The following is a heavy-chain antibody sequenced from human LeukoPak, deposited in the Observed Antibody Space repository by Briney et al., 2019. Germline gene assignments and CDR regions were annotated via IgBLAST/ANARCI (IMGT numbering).Heavy chain of an antibody. J-gene: IGHJ4*02. CDR2: ISSSSSYI. V-gene: IGHV3-21*01. CDR3: ARSRSGNSSGWYVDY. CDR1: GFTFSSYS. D-gene: IGHD6-19*01. Sequence: GGSLRLSCAASGFTFSSYSINWVRQAPGKGLEWVSSISSSSSYIYYADSVKGRFTISRDNAKNSLYLQMNSLRAEDTAVYYCARSRSGNSSGWYVDYWGQGTLVTVSS.